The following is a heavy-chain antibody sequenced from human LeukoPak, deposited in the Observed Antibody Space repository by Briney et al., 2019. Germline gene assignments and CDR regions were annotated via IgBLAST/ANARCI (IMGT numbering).Heavy chain of an antibody. J-gene: IGHJ4*02. CDR3: VKDAQRGFDYSNSLQH. V-gene: IGHV3-33*06. D-gene: IGHD4-11*01. Sequence: PGWSLRPSCEASGFTFSHYGMHWVRQAPGKGLEWVAVIWSDATNQYYSDSVKGRFTISRDNFKRTVSLQMNSLRAEDTAVYYCVKDAQRGFDYSNSLQHWGQGSLVTVSS. CDR2: IWSDATNQ. CDR1: GFTFSHYG.